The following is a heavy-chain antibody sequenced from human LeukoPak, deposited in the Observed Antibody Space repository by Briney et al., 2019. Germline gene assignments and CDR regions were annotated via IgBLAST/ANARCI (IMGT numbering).Heavy chain of an antibody. V-gene: IGHV3-64*01. D-gene: IGHD4-23*01. Sequence: GGSLTLTCAACGFTFRRFLMQWVRQAPGKGLEYVSAISSSGGSTYYANSVKGRFTTSRDNSKSSLYLQMGSLRADDMGVYYCARATNKNGGNSYCWGPVTLVTVSS. CDR1: GFTFRRFL. CDR2: ISSSGGST. J-gene: IGHJ4*02. CDR3: ARATNKNGGNSYC.